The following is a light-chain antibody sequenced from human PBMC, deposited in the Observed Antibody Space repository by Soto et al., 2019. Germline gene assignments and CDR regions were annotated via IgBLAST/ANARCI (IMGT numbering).Light chain of an antibody. CDR3: LQHNSYPLA. CDR2: GAS. CDR1: QGIRSD. Sequence: DIQMTQSPSSLSASIGDRVTITCRASQGIRSDLGWFQQKPGKAPKRLIYGASSLQSGVPSRFGGSGSGTEFTLTINNLQPEDVATYYCLQHNSYPLAFGGGTKVDIK. V-gene: IGKV1-17*02. J-gene: IGKJ4*01.